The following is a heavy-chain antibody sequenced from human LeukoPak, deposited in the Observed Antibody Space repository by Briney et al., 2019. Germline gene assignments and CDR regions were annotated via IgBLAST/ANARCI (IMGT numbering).Heavy chain of an antibody. V-gene: IGHV1-2*06. CDR2: INPNNGGT. Sequence: ASVKVSCKASGYTFIRYHMHWVRQAPGQGLEWMGRINPNNGGTNYAQKFQGRVTMTRDMSMSTAYMELSRLRSVDTAVYYCAGEDNSSGYRPFDIWGQGTMVTVPS. CDR3: AGEDNSSGYRPFDI. D-gene: IGHD3-22*01. CDR1: GYTFIRYH. J-gene: IGHJ3*02.